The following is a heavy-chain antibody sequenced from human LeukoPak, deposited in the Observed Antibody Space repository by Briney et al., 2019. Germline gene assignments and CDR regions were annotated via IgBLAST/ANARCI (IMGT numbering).Heavy chain of an antibody. CDR1: GYTFTGYY. V-gene: IGHV1-2*02. CDR3: ARVGDPGFYYFDY. D-gene: IGHD1-14*01. J-gene: IGHJ4*02. Sequence: ASVKVSCKASGYTFTGYYIHWVRQAPGQGLEWMGWINPNSGGTNYAQKFQGRVTMTRDTSISTAYMELSRLRSDDTAVYYCARVGDPGFYYFDYWGQGTLVTVSS. CDR2: INPNSGGT.